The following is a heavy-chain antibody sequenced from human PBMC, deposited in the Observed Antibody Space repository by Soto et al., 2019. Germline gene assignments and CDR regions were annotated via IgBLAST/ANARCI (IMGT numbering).Heavy chain of an antibody. J-gene: IGHJ4*02. CDR2: IIPIFGTA. V-gene: IGHV1-69*13. D-gene: IGHD3-22*01. CDR1: GGTFSSYA. CDR3: ARVGPLNYDSSGYPDFDY. Sequence: GASVKVSCKASGGTFSSYAISWVRQAPGQGLEWMGGIIPIFGTANYAQKFQGRVTITADESTSTAYMELSSLRSEDTAVYYCARVGPLNYDSSGYPDFDYWGQGTLVTVSS.